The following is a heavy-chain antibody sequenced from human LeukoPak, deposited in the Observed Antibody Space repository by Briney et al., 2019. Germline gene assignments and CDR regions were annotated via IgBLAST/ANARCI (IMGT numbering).Heavy chain of an antibody. CDR2: ISYDGNTK. V-gene: IGHV3-30-3*01. Sequence: GRSLRLSCAASGFAFSIYATYWVRQAPGKGLEWVAVISYDGNTKYYADSVKGRFTISRDNSKNTLYLQMNSLRAEDTAVYYCARVAEWDLTIYYFDYWGQGTLVTVSS. D-gene: IGHD1-26*01. CDR1: GFAFSIYA. CDR3: ARVAEWDLTIYYFDY. J-gene: IGHJ4*02.